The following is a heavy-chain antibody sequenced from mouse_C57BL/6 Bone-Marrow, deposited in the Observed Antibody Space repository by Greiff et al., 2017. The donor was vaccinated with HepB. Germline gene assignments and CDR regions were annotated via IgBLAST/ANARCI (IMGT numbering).Heavy chain of an antibody. J-gene: IGHJ3*01. CDR3: ARGDWAY. Sequence: VQLQQSGPGLVKPSQSLSLTCSVTGYSITSGYYWNWIRQFPGNKLEWMGYISYDGSNNYNPSLKNRISITRDTSKNQFFLKLNSVTTEDTATYYCARGDWAYWGQGTLVTVSA. V-gene: IGHV3-6*01. CDR2: ISYDGSN. CDR1: GYSITSGYY. D-gene: IGHD4-1*01.